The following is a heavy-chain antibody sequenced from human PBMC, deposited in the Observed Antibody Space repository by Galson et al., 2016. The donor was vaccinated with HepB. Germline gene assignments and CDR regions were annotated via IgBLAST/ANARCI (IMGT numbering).Heavy chain of an antibody. D-gene: IGHD3-22*01. CDR2: IWYDGSNK. CDR3: ARDRDYDTSGYYGMDY. CDR1: GFTFSSYG. Sequence: SLRLSCAASGFTFSSYGMHWVRQPPGKGLEWVAVIWYDGSNKYYGDSVKGRFTISRDNTKSTVYLQMNSLRAEDTAVYYCARDRDYDTSGYYGMDYWGQGTLVTVSS. V-gene: IGHV3-33*01. J-gene: IGHJ4*02.